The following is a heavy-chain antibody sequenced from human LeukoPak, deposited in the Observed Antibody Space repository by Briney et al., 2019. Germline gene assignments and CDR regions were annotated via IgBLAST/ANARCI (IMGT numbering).Heavy chain of an antibody. D-gene: IGHD2-21*01. Sequence: GGCLRLSWPAAGFSFRTYAVDWVRQAPGKGLEWVSSISGSGGSTYYAASVKGRFTISRDNSRKPLYLQMNSLRAEDTAVYHCAKGILPSMILVVPQYWGQGTLVTVSS. CDR2: ISGSGGST. CDR3: AKGILPSMILVVPQY. V-gene: IGHV3-23*01. J-gene: IGHJ4*02. CDR1: GFSFRTYA.